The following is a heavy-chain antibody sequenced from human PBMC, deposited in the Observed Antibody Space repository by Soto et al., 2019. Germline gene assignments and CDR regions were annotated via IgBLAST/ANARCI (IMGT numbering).Heavy chain of an antibody. D-gene: IGHD2-8*01. V-gene: IGHV3-21*01. CDR1: GFTFSSYG. CDR2: ISSSSSYI. J-gene: IGHJ3*02. CDR3: ARRSQDCTNGVCSPGAFDI. Sequence: PGVSLRLSCAASGFTFSSYGMHWVRQAPGKGLEWVSSISSSSSYIYYADSVKGRFTISRDNAKNSLYLQMNSLRAEDTAVYYCARRSQDCTNGVCSPGAFDIWGQGTMVT.